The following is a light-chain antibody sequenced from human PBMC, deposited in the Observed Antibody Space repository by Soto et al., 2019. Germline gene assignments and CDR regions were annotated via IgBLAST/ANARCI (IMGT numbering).Light chain of an antibody. CDR1: QDISNF. CDR3: QKCKIAPFT. V-gene: IGKV1-27*01. J-gene: IGKJ4*01. Sequence: DIQMTQSPSSLSAFVGDTVTITCRASQDISNFLAWYQQKPGKVPKLLIYAASTLLSGVPSRFSGSGSGTDFTLTISSLQPEDVATYYCQKCKIAPFTVGGGTKVEMK. CDR2: AAS.